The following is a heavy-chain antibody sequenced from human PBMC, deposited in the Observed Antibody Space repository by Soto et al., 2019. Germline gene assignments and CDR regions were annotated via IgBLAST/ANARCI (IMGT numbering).Heavy chain of an antibody. Sequence: QVQLQQWGAGLLKPSETLSLTCAVYGGSFSGYYWSWIRQPPGKGLEWIGEINHSGSTNYNPSLKSRVXXSXDXXKNQFSLKLSSVTAADTAVYYCARGNYYGRYGMDVWGQGTTVTVSS. CDR1: GGSFSGYY. J-gene: IGHJ6*02. CDR3: ARGNYYGRYGMDV. V-gene: IGHV4-34*01. D-gene: IGHD3-10*01. CDR2: INHSGST.